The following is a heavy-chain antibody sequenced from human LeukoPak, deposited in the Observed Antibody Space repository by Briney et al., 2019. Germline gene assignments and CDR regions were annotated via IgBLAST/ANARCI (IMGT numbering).Heavy chain of an antibody. V-gene: IGHV4-39*02. J-gene: IGHJ4*02. D-gene: IGHD3-22*01. CDR1: GGSISSSSYY. Sequence: SETLSLTCTVSGGSISSSSYYWGWIRQPPGKGLEWIGSIYYSGSTYYNPSLKSRVTISVDTSKNQFSLKLSSVTAADTAVYYCAKDGGYYYDSSGYADYWGQGTLVTVSS. CDR3: AKDGGYYYDSSGYADY. CDR2: IYYSGST.